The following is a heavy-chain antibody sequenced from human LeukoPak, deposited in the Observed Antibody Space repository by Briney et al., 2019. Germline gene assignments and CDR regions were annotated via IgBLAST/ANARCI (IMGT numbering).Heavy chain of an antibody. CDR1: GYTFTSYD. CDR3: ARDLRSSGWYHQPDY. J-gene: IGHJ4*02. V-gene: IGHV1-8*01. CDR2: MNPNSGNT. D-gene: IGHD6-19*01. Sequence: ASVKVSCKASGYTFTSYDINWVRQATGQGLEWMGWMNPNSGNTGYAQKFQGRITMTRNTSISTAYMELSSLYFEDTAMYYCARDLRSSGWYHQPDYWGQGTLVTVSS.